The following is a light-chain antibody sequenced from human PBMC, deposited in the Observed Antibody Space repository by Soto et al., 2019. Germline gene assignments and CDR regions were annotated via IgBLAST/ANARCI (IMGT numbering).Light chain of an antibody. CDR3: PQYNNWPWT. CDR2: GAS. CDR1: QSVSSN. V-gene: IGKV3-15*01. J-gene: IGKJ1*01. Sequence: EMVMTQSPATLAVSPGERATLSCRASQSVSSNLAWYKQKPGQAPRLLIYGASTRATGIPARFSGSGSGTEFTLTISSLQSEAFAVYYCPQYNNWPWTFGQGTKVDI.